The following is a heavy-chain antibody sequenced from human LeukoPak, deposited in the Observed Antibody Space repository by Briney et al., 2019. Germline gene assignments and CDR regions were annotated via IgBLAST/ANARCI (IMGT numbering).Heavy chain of an antibody. Sequence: VASVKVSCKASGGTFSSYAISWVRQAPGQGLEWMGGIIPIFGTANYAQKFQGRVTITADESTSTAYMELSSLRSKDTAVYYCAREQSFEHPADCWGQGTLVTVSS. CDR3: AREQSFEHPADC. CDR2: IIPIFGTA. J-gene: IGHJ4*02. CDR1: GGTFSSYA. V-gene: IGHV1-69*13. D-gene: IGHD1/OR15-1a*01.